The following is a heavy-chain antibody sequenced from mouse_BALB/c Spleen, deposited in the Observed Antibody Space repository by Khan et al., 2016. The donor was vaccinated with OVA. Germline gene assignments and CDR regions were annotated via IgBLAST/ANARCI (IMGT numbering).Heavy chain of an antibody. CDR1: GYTFTNYG. CDR3: GRMRPYCYFDV. CDR2: INTYTGEP. Sequence: QIQLVQSGPELKKPGETVKISCKAAGYTFTNYGMNWVKQAPGKGLKWMGWINTYTGEPTYAEDFKGRFAFSLETSASTAYLQINNLKNEDTATSYCGRMRPYCYFDVWGAGTTVTVSS. V-gene: IGHV9-3-1*01. J-gene: IGHJ1*01.